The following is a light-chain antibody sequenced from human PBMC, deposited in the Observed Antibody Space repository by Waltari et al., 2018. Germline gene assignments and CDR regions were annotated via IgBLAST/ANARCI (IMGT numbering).Light chain of an antibody. CDR3: QQYNNWPPLT. Sequence: ETVMTQSPATLSVSPGESATLSCRATERVGANLAWYLQKPGQPPRLLIVHASARTTGGPNRFSGSGSGPEFTLTISSLQSEDFALYFCQQYNNWPPLTFGGGTKVEMK. V-gene: IGKV3-15*01. CDR2: HAS. J-gene: IGKJ4*01. CDR1: ERVGAN.